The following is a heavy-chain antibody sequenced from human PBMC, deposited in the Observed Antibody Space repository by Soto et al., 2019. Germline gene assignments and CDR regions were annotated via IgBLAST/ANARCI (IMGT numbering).Heavy chain of an antibody. Sequence: ASVKVSCKASGYTFTSYYMHWVRQAPGQGLEWMGIINPSGGSTSYAQKFQGRVTMTRDTSTSTVHMELSSLRSEDTAVYYCARLSLGYCSSTSCSTPLSTSDYWGQGTLVTVSS. CDR2: INPSGGST. CDR3: ARLSLGYCSSTSCSTPLSTSDY. V-gene: IGHV1-46*03. D-gene: IGHD2-2*03. CDR1: GYTFTSYY. J-gene: IGHJ4*02.